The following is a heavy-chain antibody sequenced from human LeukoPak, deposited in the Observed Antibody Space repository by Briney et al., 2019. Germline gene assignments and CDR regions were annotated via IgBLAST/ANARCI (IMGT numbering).Heavy chain of an antibody. CDR2: INPNSGGT. J-gene: IGHJ4*02. CDR3: ARDLTPGDILTGGFDY. CDR1: GYTFTGYY. Sequence: GASVKVSCKASGYTFTGYYMHWVRQAPGQGLEWMGWINPNSGGTNYAQKFQGRVTMTRDTSISTAYMEVSRLRSDDTAVYYCARDLTPGDILTGGFDYWGQGTLVTVSS. V-gene: IGHV1-2*02. D-gene: IGHD3-9*01.